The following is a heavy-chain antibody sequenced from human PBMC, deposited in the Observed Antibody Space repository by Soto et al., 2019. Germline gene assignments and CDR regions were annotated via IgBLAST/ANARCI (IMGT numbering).Heavy chain of an antibody. CDR3: ARGHMTTVQTTRFWFDP. V-gene: IGHV1-2*04. J-gene: IGHJ5*02. Sequence: ASVKVSCKASGYTFTGYYMHWLRQAPGQGLEWMGWINPNSGGTNYAQKFQGWVTMTRDTSISTAYMELSRLRSDDTAVYYCARGHMTTVQTTRFWFDPWGQGTLVTVSS. CDR2: INPNSGGT. CDR1: GYTFTGYY. D-gene: IGHD4-4*01.